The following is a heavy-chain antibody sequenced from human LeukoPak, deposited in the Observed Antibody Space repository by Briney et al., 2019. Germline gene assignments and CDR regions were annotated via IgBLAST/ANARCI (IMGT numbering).Heavy chain of an antibody. V-gene: IGHV1-24*01. CDR1: GYTLTELS. D-gene: IGHD3-9*01. Sequence: ASVKVSCKVSGYTLTELSMHWVRQAPGKGLEWMGGFDPEDGETIYAQKFQGRVTMTEDTSTDTAYMELSSLRSEDTAVYYCATDTVRYFDWFLPNWGQGTLVTVSS. J-gene: IGHJ4*02. CDR3: ATDTVRYFDWFLPN. CDR2: FDPEDGET.